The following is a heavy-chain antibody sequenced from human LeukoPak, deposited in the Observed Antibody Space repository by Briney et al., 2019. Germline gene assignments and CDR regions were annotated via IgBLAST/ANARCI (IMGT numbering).Heavy chain of an antibody. D-gene: IGHD4-17*01. CDR1: GGSISSYY. V-gene: IGHV4-59*08. J-gene: IGHJ3*02. Sequence: PSETLSLTCTVSGGSISSYYWSWIRQPPGKGLEWIGYIYYSGSTNYNPSLKSRVTISVDTSKNQFSLKLSSVTAADTAVYYCARLYGDHGVFDIWGQGTMVTVSS. CDR3: ARLYGDHGVFDI. CDR2: IYYSGST.